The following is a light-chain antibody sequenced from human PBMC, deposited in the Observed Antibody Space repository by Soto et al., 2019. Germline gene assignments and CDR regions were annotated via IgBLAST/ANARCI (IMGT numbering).Light chain of an antibody. CDR2: GAS. J-gene: IGKJ4*01. CDR1: QSVSSSY. V-gene: IGKV3-20*01. Sequence: EIVMTQSPATLSVSPGERATLSCRASQSVSSSYLAWYQQKPGQAPRLLIYGASSRATGIPDRFSGSGSGTDFTLTISRLEPEDSAVYYCQQYGSSPLTFGGGTKVDIK. CDR3: QQYGSSPLT.